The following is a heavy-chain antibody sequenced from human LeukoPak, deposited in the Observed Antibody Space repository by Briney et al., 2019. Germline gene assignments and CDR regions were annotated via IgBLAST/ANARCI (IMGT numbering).Heavy chain of an antibody. V-gene: IGHV4-4*07. CDR1: GGSISSYY. J-gene: IGHJ3*02. CDR3: ARVALRYFDWLDTQRHDAFDI. Sequence: SETLSLTCTVSGGSISSYYWSWIRQPAGKGLEWIGRIYTSGSTNYNPSLKSRVTMSVDTSKNQFSLKLSSVTAADTAVYYCARVALRYFDWLDTQRHDAFDIWGQGTMVTVSS. D-gene: IGHD3-9*01. CDR2: IYTSGST.